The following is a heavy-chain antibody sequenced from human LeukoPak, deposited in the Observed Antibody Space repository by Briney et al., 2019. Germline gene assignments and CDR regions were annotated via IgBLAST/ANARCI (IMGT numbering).Heavy chain of an antibody. Sequence: ASVKVSCKASGYTFTAFNMHWVRQAPGQGLEWMGWINPNSGGTHYAQKFQGRVTMTRDTSISTAYMELSRLRSDDTAVYYCARDPYHDFWSGYSNYFHHYSDVWGKGTTVTVSS. V-gene: IGHV1-2*02. CDR2: INPNSGGT. D-gene: IGHD3-3*01. CDR3: ARDPYHDFWSGYSNYFHHYSDV. J-gene: IGHJ6*03. CDR1: GYTFTAFN.